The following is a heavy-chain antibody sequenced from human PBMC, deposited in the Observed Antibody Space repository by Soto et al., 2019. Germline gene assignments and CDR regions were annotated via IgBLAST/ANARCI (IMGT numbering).Heavy chain of an antibody. Sequence: EVQLVESGGGLVQPGRSLRLSCAASGFTFDDYAMHWVRQAPGKGLEWVSGISWNSGSIGYADSVKGRFTISRDNAKNSXXLQMNSLRAEDTALYYCAKAQADVDTAMVEYYFDYWGQGTLVTVSS. V-gene: IGHV3-9*01. J-gene: IGHJ4*02. CDR1: GFTFDDYA. D-gene: IGHD5-18*01. CDR3: AKAQADVDTAMVEYYFDY. CDR2: ISWNSGSI.